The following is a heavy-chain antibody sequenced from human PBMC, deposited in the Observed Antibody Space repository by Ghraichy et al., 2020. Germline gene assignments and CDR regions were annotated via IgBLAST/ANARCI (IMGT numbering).Heavy chain of an antibody. CDR1: RYTFTSYD. Sequence: ASVKVSCKAVRYTFTSYDIVWVRQAPGQGLEWMGWMNPSSGNTGLAPKFQGRVTLTRDTSTTTAYMEVRDLRSDDTAVFYCARGPYPHEVSGYSYFEFWGQGTLITVSS. J-gene: IGHJ4*02. D-gene: IGHD2-15*01. V-gene: IGHV1-8*01. CDR3: ARGPYPHEVSGYSYFEF. CDR2: MNPSSGNT.